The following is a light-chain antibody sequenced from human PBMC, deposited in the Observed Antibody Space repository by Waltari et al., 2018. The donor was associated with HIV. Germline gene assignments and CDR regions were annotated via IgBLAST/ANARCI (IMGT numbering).Light chain of an antibody. J-gene: IGLJ1*01. V-gene: IGLV2-14*01. CDR1: TNDVGSSNY. Sequence: QSALTQPASVSGPPGQSITISCTGTTNDVGSSNYVSWNQQHPGEAPKLIIHDGSDRPSGISHRFSGSKSGNTASLTISGLQTEDEADYYCSSYTSSSTYVFGTGTRVTVL. CDR2: DGS. CDR3: SSYTSSSTYV.